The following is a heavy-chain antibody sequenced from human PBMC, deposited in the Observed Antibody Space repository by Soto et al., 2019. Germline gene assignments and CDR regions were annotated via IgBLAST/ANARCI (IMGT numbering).Heavy chain of an antibody. D-gene: IGHD3-10*01. CDR3: ARGGLLWFGELYPGGAFDI. CDR2: INAGNGNT. Sequence: ASVKVSCKASGYTFTSYAMHWVRQAPGQRLEWMGWINAGNGNTKYAQKLQGRVTMTTDTSTSTAYMELRSLRSDDTAVYYCARGGLLWFGELYPGGAFDIWGQGTMVTVSS. V-gene: IGHV1-3*01. CDR1: GYTFTSYA. J-gene: IGHJ3*02.